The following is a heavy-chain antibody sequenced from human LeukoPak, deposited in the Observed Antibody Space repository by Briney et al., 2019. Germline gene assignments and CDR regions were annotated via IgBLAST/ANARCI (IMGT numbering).Heavy chain of an antibody. J-gene: IGHJ4*02. V-gene: IGHV3-23*01. Sequence: GGSLRLSCAASGFTFSSYAMTWVRQAPGKGLEWVAAVSGSGGTTYYADSAKGRFIISRDSSKNTLYLQMNSLRAEDTALYYCAKFFAPSGGASGWTWAIDYWGQGTLVTVSP. CDR2: VSGSGGTT. CDR3: AKFFAPSGGASGWTWAIDY. CDR1: GFTFSSYA. D-gene: IGHD6-25*01.